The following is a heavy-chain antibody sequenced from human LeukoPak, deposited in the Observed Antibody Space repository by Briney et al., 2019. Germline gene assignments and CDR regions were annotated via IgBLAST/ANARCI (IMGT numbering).Heavy chain of an antibody. CDR1: GGSISSYY. Sequence: SETLSLTCTVSGGSISSYYWSWIRQPPGKGREWIGYIYYSGSTNYNPSLKSRVTISVDTPKYQFFLKLSSVTAADAAVYYWARCGNSWVDPWGKGTLVTVSS. J-gene: IGHJ5*02. CDR3: ARCGNSWVDP. V-gene: IGHV4-59*01. D-gene: IGHD2/OR15-2a*01. CDR2: IYYSGST.